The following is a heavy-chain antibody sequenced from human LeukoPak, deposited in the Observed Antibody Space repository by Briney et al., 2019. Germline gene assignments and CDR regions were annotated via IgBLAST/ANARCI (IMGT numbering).Heavy chain of an antibody. D-gene: IGHD3-22*01. V-gene: IGHV3-23*01. Sequence: GGSLRLSCAASGFTFSSYAMNWVRQAPGKGLEWVSAISGTGGRTFYADSVKGRFTISRDNSKNTLYLQMNSLRAEDTAVYYCAKAYYYEWDAFDIWGQGTMVTVSS. CDR1: GFTFSSYA. CDR2: ISGTGGRT. CDR3: AKAYYYEWDAFDI. J-gene: IGHJ3*02.